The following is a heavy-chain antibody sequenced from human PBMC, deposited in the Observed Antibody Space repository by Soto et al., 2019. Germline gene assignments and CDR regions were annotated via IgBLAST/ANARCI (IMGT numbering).Heavy chain of an antibody. Sequence: SETLSLTCAVYGGSFSGYYWSWIRQPPGKGLEWIGEINHSGSTNYNPSLKSRVTISVDTSKNQFSLKLSSVTAADTAVYYCARGGGSVPNWFDPWGQGTLVTVSS. CDR3: ARGGGSVPNWFDP. J-gene: IGHJ5*02. D-gene: IGHD3-10*01. CDR2: INHSGST. V-gene: IGHV4-34*01. CDR1: GGSFSGYY.